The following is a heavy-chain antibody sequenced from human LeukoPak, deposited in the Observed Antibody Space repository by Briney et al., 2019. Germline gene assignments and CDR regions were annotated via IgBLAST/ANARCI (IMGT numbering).Heavy chain of an antibody. CDR3: AKDLLSDYVWGSSEDFDY. J-gene: IGHJ4*02. CDR1: GFTFSSYG. Sequence: PGGSLRLSCAASGFTFSSYGMSWVRQAPGKGLEWVSAISGSGGSTYYADSVKGRFTISRDNSKNTLYLQMNSLRAEDTAVYYCAKDLLSDYVWGSSEDFDYWGQGTLVTVSS. CDR2: ISGSGGST. V-gene: IGHV3-23*01. D-gene: IGHD3-16*01.